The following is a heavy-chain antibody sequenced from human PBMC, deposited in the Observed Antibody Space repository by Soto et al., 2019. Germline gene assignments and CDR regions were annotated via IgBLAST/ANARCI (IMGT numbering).Heavy chain of an antibody. Sequence: GGSLRLSCAASGFTFNHYAMIWVRQAPGKGLEWVSIIIANGGTFYADSVKGRFTISRDNSKNTVYLQMSSLRVEDTAIYYCAKDYTVAADPSSVILFDYWGQGALVTVSS. J-gene: IGHJ4*02. V-gene: IGHV3-23*01. D-gene: IGHD2-15*01. CDR3: AKDYTVAADPSSVILFDY. CDR1: GFTFNHYA. CDR2: IIANGGT.